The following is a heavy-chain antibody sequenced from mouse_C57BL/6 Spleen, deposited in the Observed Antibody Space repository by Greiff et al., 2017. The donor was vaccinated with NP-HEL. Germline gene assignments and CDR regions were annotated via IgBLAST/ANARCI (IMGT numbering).Heavy chain of an antibody. Sequence: QVQLQQSGAELVRPGASVTLSCKASGYTFTDYEMHWVKQTPVHGLEWIGAIDPETGGTAYNQKFKGKAILTADKSSSTAYMELRSLTSEDSAVYYCTGWAGSSFAWFAYWGQGTLVTVAA. CDR1: GYTFTDYE. V-gene: IGHV1-15*01. D-gene: IGHD1-1*01. CDR3: TGWAGSSFAWFAY. CDR2: IDPETGGT. J-gene: IGHJ3*01.